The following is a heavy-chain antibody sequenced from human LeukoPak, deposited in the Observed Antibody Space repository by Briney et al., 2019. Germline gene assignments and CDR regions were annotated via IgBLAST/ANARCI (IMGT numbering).Heavy chain of an antibody. Sequence: GGSLRLSCAASGFTFDDYGMNWLRQAPGEGLEWVSGINWNSVNTGHADSVKGRFTISEDNAKNSLYLQMHSLRDEDTAVYYSAKERSGSRIPQYFDYWGQGTLVTVSS. CDR2: INWNSVNT. J-gene: IGHJ4*02. CDR1: GFTFDDYG. D-gene: IGHD1-26*01. V-gene: IGHV3-20*04. CDR3: AKERSGSRIPQYFDY.